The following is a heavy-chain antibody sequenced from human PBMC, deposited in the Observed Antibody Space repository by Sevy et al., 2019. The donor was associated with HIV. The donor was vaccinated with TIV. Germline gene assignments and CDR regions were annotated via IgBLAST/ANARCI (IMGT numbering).Heavy chain of an antibody. V-gene: IGHV3-30*18. CDR2: ISYDGNHK. CDR1: GFSFNNFG. Sequence: GGSLRLSCAASGFSFNNFGMHWVRQAPGKGLEWVAVISYDGNHKYYAGDSVKGRFSISRDNSKNTLYLEINSLRNEDTAVFYCAKDGGNYGTGINNYGMAVWGHGTTVTVSS. CDR3: AKDGGNYGTGINNYGMAV. J-gene: IGHJ6*02. D-gene: IGHD1-1*01.